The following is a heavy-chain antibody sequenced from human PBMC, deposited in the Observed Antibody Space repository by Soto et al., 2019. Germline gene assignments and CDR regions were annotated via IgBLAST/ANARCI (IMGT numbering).Heavy chain of an antibody. J-gene: IGHJ4*02. CDR3: TTSYGDYVPFDY. V-gene: IGHV3-11*03. CDR1: GFTFSDYY. Sequence: GGSLRLSCAASGFTFSDYYMSWIRQAPGKGLEWISHISSSTSYTNYADSVQGRFTISRDNAKNSLYLQMNSLGAEDTAVYYCTTSYGDYVPFDYWGQGTLVTVSS. D-gene: IGHD4-17*01. CDR2: ISSSTSYT.